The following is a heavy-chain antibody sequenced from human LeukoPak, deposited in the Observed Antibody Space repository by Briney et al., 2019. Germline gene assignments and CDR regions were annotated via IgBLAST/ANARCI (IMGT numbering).Heavy chain of an antibody. CDR2: IYSGGST. CDR3: VREYDSSGYYYFDY. V-gene: IGHV3-66*01. J-gene: IGHJ4*02. CDR1: GFTVSSND. Sequence: GGSLRLSCAASGFTVSSNDMSWVRQAPGKGLEWVSVIYSGGSTYYADSVKGRFTISRDNSKNTLYLQMNSLRAEDTAAYYCVREYDSSGYYYFDYWGQGTLVTVSS. D-gene: IGHD3-22*01.